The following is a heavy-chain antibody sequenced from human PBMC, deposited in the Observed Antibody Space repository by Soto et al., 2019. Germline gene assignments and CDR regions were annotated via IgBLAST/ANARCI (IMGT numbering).Heavy chain of an antibody. V-gene: IGHV1-58*01. D-gene: IGHD3-16*01. CDR1: GFTLTDSA. CDR3: AADRQQVGYVTLYNYFYGMDV. J-gene: IGHJ6*02. Sequence: QVQLVQSGPEVKKPGTSVKVSCTASGFTLTDSAVQWVRQARGQRLEWIGWIVVGSGITNYAQKFQERVTITWDLSTSTAYMELSSLRPEDTAVYHCAADRQQVGYVTLYNYFYGMDVWGQGTTVTVSS. CDR2: IVVGSGIT.